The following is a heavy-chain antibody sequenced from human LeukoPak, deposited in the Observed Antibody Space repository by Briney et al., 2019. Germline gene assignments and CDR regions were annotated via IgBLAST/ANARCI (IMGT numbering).Heavy chain of an antibody. CDR1: GGSISSHY. D-gene: IGHD5-18*01. Sequence: PSETLSLTCTVSGGSISSHYWSWIRQPPGKGLEWIGYMFDSVNTKDNPSLKSRITLLADTSKNQFSLRLSSVTAADTAVYYCATIKRGAIFGYFDFWGQGILVTVSS. V-gene: IGHV4-59*11. CDR2: MFDSVNT. J-gene: IGHJ4*02. CDR3: ATIKRGAIFGYFDF.